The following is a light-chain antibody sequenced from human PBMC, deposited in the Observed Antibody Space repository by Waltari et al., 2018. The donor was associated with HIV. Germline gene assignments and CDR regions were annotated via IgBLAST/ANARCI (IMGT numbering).Light chain of an antibody. V-gene: IGKV3-20*01. Sequence: ESVLTQSPGTLSLSPGERATLPCRASQSVNNNYLAWYQQKPGQAPWLLIYGASYRATGIPDRFTASGSGTDFTLTISRLEPEDSAVYYCQQYGDSPRTFGQGTKVEIK. CDR2: GAS. CDR3: QQYGDSPRT. CDR1: QSVNNNY. J-gene: IGKJ1*01.